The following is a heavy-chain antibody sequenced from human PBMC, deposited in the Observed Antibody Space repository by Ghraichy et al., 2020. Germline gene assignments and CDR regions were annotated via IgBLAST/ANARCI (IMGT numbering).Heavy chain of an antibody. Sequence: GGSLRLSCAASGFTFSLYSMNWVRQAPGKGLEWVSYISSSSGTIYYADSVKGRFTISRDEAKNSLYLQMSSLTYEDTAVYYCARSRGAFNIWGQGTMVTVSS. CDR1: GFTFSLYS. V-gene: IGHV3-48*02. CDR2: ISSSSGTI. J-gene: IGHJ3*02. D-gene: IGHD3-10*01. CDR3: ARSRGAFNI.